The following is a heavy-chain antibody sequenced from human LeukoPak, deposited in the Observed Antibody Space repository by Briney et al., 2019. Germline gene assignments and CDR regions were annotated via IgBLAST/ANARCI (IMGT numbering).Heavy chain of an antibody. CDR3: ARAGKNNWNYLFDY. Sequence: PGGSLRLSCAASGFTFSSYSMNWVRQAPGKGLEWVAVISYDGSNKYYADSVKGRFTISRDNSKNTLYLQMNSLRAEDTAVYYCARAGKNNWNYLFDYWGQGTLVTVSS. V-gene: IGHV3-30*03. D-gene: IGHD1-7*01. J-gene: IGHJ4*02. CDR1: GFTFSSYS. CDR2: ISYDGSNK.